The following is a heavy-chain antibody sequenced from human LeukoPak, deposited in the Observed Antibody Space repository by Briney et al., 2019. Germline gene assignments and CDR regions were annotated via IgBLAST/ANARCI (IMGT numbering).Heavy chain of an antibody. V-gene: IGHV3-23*01. D-gene: IGHD3-3*01. J-gene: IGHJ4*02. CDR2: ISPGGGTT. Sequence: PGGSLRLSCAVSGFAYGSEAMSWVRQSPARGLEWVASISPGGGTTYYADYVKGRFTISRDNSKNSLFVQMNSLRAEDTAVYFCAKDARYYDFWSGYSYYFDYWGQGTLVTVSS. CDR3: AKDARYYDFWSGYSYYFDY. CDR1: GFAYGSEA.